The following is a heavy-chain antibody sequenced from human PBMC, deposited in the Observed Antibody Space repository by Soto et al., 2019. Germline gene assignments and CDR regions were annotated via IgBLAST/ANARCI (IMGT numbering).Heavy chain of an antibody. CDR3: ARLRSSRDLSN. CDR1: GFTFSSYS. V-gene: IGHV3-21*01. CDR2: ISSSSSYI. Sequence: GGSLSLSCAASGFTFSSYSMNWVRQAPGKGLEWVSSISSSSSYIYYADSVKGRFTISRDNAKNSLYLQMNSLRAEDTAVYYCARLRSSRDLSNCGQGTLVTVAS. J-gene: IGHJ4*02. D-gene: IGHD6-13*01.